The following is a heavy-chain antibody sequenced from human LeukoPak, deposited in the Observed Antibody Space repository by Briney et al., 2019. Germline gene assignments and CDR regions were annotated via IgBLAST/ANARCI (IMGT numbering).Heavy chain of an antibody. Sequence: SETPSLTCTVSGGSISSSSYYWGWIRQPPGKGLEWIGSIYYSGSTYYNPSLKSRVTIPVDTSKNQFSLKLSSVTAADTAVYYCATLNYGGSTPDYWGQGTLVTVSS. CDR1: GGSISSSSYY. CDR2: IYYSGST. CDR3: ATLNYGGSTPDY. J-gene: IGHJ4*02. V-gene: IGHV4-39*07. D-gene: IGHD4-23*01.